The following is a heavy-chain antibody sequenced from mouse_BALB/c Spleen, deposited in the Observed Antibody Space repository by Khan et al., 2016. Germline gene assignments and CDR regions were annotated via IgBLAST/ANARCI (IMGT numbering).Heavy chain of an antibody. Sequence: EVELVESGGGLVQPGGSLKLSCATSGFTFSDYYMYWVRQTPEKRLEWVAYISNGGGSTYYPDTVKGRFTISRDNAKNTLYLQMSHLKSEDTAMYYCARHDDYFDYWGQGTTLTVSS. CDR1: GFTFSDYY. CDR2: ISNGGGST. V-gene: IGHV5-12*02. CDR3: ARHDDYFDY. J-gene: IGHJ2*01. D-gene: IGHD2-3*01.